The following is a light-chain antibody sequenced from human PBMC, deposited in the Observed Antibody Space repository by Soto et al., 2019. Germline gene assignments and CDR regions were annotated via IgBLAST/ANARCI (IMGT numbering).Light chain of an antibody. Sequence: DIVMTQSPLSLPVTPGEPASISCRSSQSLLHSDGYNYLDWYLQKPGQSPQLLSYLTSNRASGVADMFSRSRSGTDFTLKINRFEPEDVGVYYRMKALQTPPMFTFGQGTKLEIK. CDR2: LTS. CDR1: QSLLHSDGYNY. J-gene: IGKJ2*01. CDR3: MKALQTPPMFT. V-gene: IGKV2-28*01.